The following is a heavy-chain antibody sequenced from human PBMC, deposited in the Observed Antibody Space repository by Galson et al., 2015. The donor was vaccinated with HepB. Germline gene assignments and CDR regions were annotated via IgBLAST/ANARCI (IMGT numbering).Heavy chain of an antibody. J-gene: IGHJ3*02. Sequence: SLRLSCADSGFTFSHYWMNWVRQAPGKGLEWVASIKQEGSAKNYVDSVKGRFTISRDNTKNSLYLQMNSLRAEDTAVYFCARLTLYFDTTGYDLWAIDIWGQGTMVTVAS. CDR1: GFTFSHYW. V-gene: IGHV3-7*03. CDR2: IKQEGSAK. D-gene: IGHD3-22*01. CDR3: ARLTLYFDTTGYDLWAIDI.